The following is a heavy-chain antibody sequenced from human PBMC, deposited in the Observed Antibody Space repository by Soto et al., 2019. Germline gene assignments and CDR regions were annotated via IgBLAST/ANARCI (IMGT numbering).Heavy chain of an antibody. J-gene: IGHJ4*02. CDR2: ISGLGGSI. D-gene: IGHD1-26*01. CDR3: SKSNGDTWERYFFDF. V-gene: IGHV3-23*01. CDR1: GLTFSSFS. Sequence: EVQLLESGGGLVQPGGSLRLSCAASGLTFSSFSLSWVRQAPGKGLEWVSGISGLGGSIYSADSVKGRFTISRDNSKNTLYLQMNSLRAEDTAVYYCSKSNGDTWERYFFDFWGQGTLVTVSS.